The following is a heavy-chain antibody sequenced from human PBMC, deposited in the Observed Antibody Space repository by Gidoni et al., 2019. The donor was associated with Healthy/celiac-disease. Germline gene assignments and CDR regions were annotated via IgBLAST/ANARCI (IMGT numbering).Heavy chain of an antibody. CDR1: GFTFSSYS. J-gene: IGHJ6*02. CDR2: ISSSSSYI. D-gene: IGHD3-16*01. V-gene: IGHV3-21*01. Sequence: EVQLVESGGGLVKPGGSLRLSCPASGFTFSSYSMNWVRQAPGKGLECVSSISSSSSYIYYADSVKGRFTISRDNAKNSLYLQMNSLRAEDTAVYYCARGGMDYYGMDVWGQGTTVTVSS. CDR3: ARGGMDYYGMDV.